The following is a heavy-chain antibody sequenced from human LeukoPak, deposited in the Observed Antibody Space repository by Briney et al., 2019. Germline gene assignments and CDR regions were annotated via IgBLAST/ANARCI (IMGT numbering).Heavy chain of an antibody. D-gene: IGHD6-13*01. J-gene: IGHJ4*02. CDR2: LSGSGYST. Sequence: GGSLRLSCAASGFTFSSYAMSWVRQAPGKGLEWVSTLSGSGYSTYYADSVKGRFTISRDSSKNTLFLQMNSLRAEDTAVYYCAKATYTSSWNLYFDYWGQGTLVTVSS. V-gene: IGHV3-23*01. CDR1: GFTFSSYA. CDR3: AKATYTSSWNLYFDY.